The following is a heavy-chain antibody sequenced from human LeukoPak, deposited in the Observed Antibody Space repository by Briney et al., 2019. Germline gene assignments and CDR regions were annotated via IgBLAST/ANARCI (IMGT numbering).Heavy chain of an antibody. CDR2: ISYSGKS. J-gene: IGHJ4*02. CDR1: GGSMSDYC. D-gene: IGHD1-1*01. V-gene: IGHV4-59*01. Sequence: PSETLSLTCTVSGGSMSDYCWGCIRQPPRKGLEWLGYISYSGKSNSNPSLKSRVTMSVDMSKNQFSLKLASVTAADTAVYYCVRVGRSLHWNPDFWGLGTLVTVSS. CDR3: VRVGRSLHWNPDF.